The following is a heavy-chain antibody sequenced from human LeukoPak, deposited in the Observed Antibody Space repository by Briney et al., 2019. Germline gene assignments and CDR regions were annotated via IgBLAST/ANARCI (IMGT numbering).Heavy chain of an antibody. CDR2: IRYDAINK. CDR1: GFTFSTYG. D-gene: IGHD4-17*01. V-gene: IGHV3-30*02. J-gene: IGHJ4*02. CDR3: AKAIDYGDYLDY. Sequence: PGGSLRLSCAASGFTFSTYGMHWVRQAPGKGLEWVAFIRYDAINKYYADSVKGRFTISRDNSKNTLYLQMNSLRAEDTAVYYCAKAIDYGDYLDYWGQGTLVTVSS.